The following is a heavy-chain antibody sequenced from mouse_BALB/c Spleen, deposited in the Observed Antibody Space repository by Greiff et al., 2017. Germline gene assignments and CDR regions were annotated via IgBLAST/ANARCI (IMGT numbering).Heavy chain of an antibody. CDR3: ARGYGNYVDAMDD. D-gene: IGHD2-10*02. CDR1: GYTFTSYV. V-gene: IGHV1-14*01. CDR2: INPYNDGT. Sequence: VQLQQSGPELVKPGASVKMSCKASGYTFTSYVMHWVKQKPGQGLEWIGYINPYNDGTKYNEKFKGKATLTSDKSSSTAYMELSSLTSEDSAVYYCARGYGNYVDAMDDWGQGTSVTVSS. J-gene: IGHJ4*01.